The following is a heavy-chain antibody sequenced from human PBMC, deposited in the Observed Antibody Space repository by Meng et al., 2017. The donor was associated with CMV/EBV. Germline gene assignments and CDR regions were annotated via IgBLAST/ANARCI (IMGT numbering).Heavy chain of an antibody. J-gene: IGHJ4*02. CDR1: GFAFTSSA. D-gene: IGHD2-2*01. CDR2: IVVGSGNT. CDR3: SADVPSQDIVVVPAAIG. V-gene: IGHV1-58*01. Sequence: SVKVSCKASGFAFTSSAVQWVRQARGQRLEGIGWIVVGSGNTNYAQKFQERVTITRDMSTSTVYMELSSLRSEDTAVYYCSADVPSQDIVVVPAAIGWGQGTLVTVSS.